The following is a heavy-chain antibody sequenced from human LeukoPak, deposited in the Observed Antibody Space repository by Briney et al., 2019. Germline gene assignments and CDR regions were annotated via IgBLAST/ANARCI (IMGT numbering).Heavy chain of an antibody. J-gene: IGHJ4*02. CDR3: VREGEGPLSKDFDY. CDR1: GFTFTDHY. V-gene: IGHV1-2*02. Sequence: RASMKVSCKSSGFTFTDHYIHWVRQGPGQGLEGMGYIGPHSTFTSSPQEFQGRVTMTRDASISTAYMELTRLTSDDTAVYYCVREGEGPLSKDFDYWGQGTLVTVSA. CDR2: IGPHSTFT. D-gene: IGHD2/OR15-2a*01.